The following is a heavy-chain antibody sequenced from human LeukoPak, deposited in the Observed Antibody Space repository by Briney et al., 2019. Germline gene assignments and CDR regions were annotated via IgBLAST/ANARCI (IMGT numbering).Heavy chain of an antibody. D-gene: IGHD1-26*01. V-gene: IGHV4-38-2*02. CDR1: GYSISSAYY. CDR2: VYHGGST. Sequence: SETLSLTCTVSGYSISSAYYWAWIRQPPGKGLEWIGNVYHGGSTFYNPSLMSRVTISLDTSKNHFSLRLSSLTAADTALFYCARFRSYGFDYWGQGILVTVSP. CDR3: ARFRSYGFDY. J-gene: IGHJ4*02.